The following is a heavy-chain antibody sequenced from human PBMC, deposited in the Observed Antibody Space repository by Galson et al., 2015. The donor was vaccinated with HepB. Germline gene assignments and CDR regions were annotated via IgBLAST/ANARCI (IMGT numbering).Heavy chain of an antibody. CDR1: GGPLRSYS. J-gene: IGHJ2*01. D-gene: IGHD3-3*01. V-gene: IGHV4-59*01. CDR2: TYYSRST. Sequence: SETLSLTCTVSGGPLRSYSWSWIRQPPGKGLERIGYTYYSRSTHNNPSLKRPVTISVDTSNNQFSLKLNSLTAADTAVYFCARDRDLRSFDLWGRGTLVTVSS. CDR3: ARDRDLRSFDL.